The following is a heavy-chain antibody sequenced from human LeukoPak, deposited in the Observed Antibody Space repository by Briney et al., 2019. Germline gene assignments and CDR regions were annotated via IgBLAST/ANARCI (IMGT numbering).Heavy chain of an antibody. CDR1: GGSISSGGYS. J-gene: IGHJ6*03. Sequence: PSQTLSLTCAVSGGSISSGGYSWSWIRQPPGKGLGWIGYIYHSGSTNYNPSLKSRVTISVDTSKNQFSLKLSSVTAADTAVYYCARVDCSSTSCYPPGPPYYYYYYMDVWGKGPRSPSP. V-gene: IGHV4-30-2*01. D-gene: IGHD2-2*01. CDR3: ARVDCSSTSCYPPGPPYYYYYYMDV. CDR2: IYHSGST.